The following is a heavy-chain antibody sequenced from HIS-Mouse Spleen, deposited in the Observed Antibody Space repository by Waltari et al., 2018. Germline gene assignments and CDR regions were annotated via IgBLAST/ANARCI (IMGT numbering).Heavy chain of an antibody. V-gene: IGHV3-7*01. CDR2: KKQDGSEK. CDR3: AGEPHYGGNSHFDY. D-gene: IGHD4-17*01. J-gene: IGHJ4*02. CDR1: AVTFSSDW. Sequence: EVQLVESGGGLVQPGGSLRLSCAASAVTFSSDWLSWGRQGPGKGVEWVAKKKQDGSEKYYVDSVKGPFTISRDKAKNSMYLQMNRLRAEDTGVYYCAGEPHYGGNSHFDYWGQGTLVTVSS.